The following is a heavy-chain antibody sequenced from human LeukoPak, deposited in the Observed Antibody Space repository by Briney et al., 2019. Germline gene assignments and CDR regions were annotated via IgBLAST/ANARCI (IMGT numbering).Heavy chain of an antibody. V-gene: IGHV3-30*03. J-gene: IGHJ6*02. CDR1: GFTFSSYG. CDR3: ARDRVQWLVTIVYYYYGMDV. Sequence: PGRSLRLSCAASGFTFSSYGMHWVRQAPGKGLEWVAVISYDGSNKYYADSVKGRFTISRDNSKNTLYLQMNSLRAEDTAVYYCARDRVQWLVTIVYYYYGMDVWGQGTTVTVSS. D-gene: IGHD6-19*01. CDR2: ISYDGSNK.